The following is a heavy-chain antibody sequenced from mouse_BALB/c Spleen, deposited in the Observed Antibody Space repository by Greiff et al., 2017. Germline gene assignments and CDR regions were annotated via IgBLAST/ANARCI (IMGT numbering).Heavy chain of an antibody. Sequence: EVKVVESGGGLVKPGGSLKLSCAASGFAFSSYDMSWVRQTPEKRLEWVAYISSGGGSTYYPDTVKGRFTISRDNAKNTLYLQMSSLKSEDTAMYYCARLRPFDYWGQGTTLTVSS. CDR3: ARLRPFDY. J-gene: IGHJ2*01. V-gene: IGHV5-12-1*01. CDR1: GFAFSSYD. CDR2: ISSGGGST. D-gene: IGHD1-2*01.